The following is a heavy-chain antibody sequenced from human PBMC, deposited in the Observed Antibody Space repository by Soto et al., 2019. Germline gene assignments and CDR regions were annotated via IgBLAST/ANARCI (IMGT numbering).Heavy chain of an antibody. Sequence: QVQLQESGPGLVKPSQTLSLTCTVSGGSISSSDYYWSWIRQPPGKGLEWIGYIYYSGSTYYNPSLKGRVTISVDTSKNQFSLRLSSVTAADTAVYYCARDGTTAKDYYYAMDVWGQGTTVTVSS. V-gene: IGHV4-30-4*01. D-gene: IGHD1-7*01. J-gene: IGHJ6*02. CDR1: GGSISSSDYY. CDR3: ARDGTTAKDYYYAMDV. CDR2: IYYSGST.